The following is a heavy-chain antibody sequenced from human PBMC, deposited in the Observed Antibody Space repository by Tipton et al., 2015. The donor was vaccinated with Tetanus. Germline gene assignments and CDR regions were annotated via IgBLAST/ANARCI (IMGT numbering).Heavy chain of an antibody. D-gene: IGHD1-26*01. CDR3: ARDIEEVGATKYFDY. CDR1: GGSFSGFY. V-gene: IGHV4-34*01. J-gene: IGHJ4*02. CDR2: INHSGST. Sequence: GLVKPSETLSLTCAVYGGSFSGFYWSWIRQPPGKGLEWIGEINHSGSTNYNPSLKSRVTMSVDKSKNQFSLRLTSVTAADTAVYYCARDIEEVGATKYFDYWGQGTLVTVSS.